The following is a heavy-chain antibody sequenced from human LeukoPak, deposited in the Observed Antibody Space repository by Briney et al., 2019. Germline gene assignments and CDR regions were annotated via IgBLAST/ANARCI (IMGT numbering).Heavy chain of an antibody. CDR3: VREAGYSNGWYGFDY. V-gene: IGHV3-33*08. Sequence: PGGSLRLSCVASGLTFSRTEMNWVRQAPGKGLQWVAVIWYDGSNQYYAGSVKGRFTISRDNSKNTLFLQMNSLRVEDTAVYYCVREAGYSNGWYGFDYWGQGTLLTVSS. D-gene: IGHD6-19*01. CDR2: IWYDGSNQ. CDR1: GLTFSRTE. J-gene: IGHJ4*02.